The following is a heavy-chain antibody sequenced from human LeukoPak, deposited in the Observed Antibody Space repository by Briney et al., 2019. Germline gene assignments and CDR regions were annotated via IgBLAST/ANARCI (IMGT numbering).Heavy chain of an antibody. CDR3: ARGEDIVVVPAAGWFDP. CDR2: IYYSGST. CDR1: GGSISSYY. D-gene: IGHD2-2*01. Sequence: SETLSLTCTVSGGSISSYYWSWIRQPPGKGLEWIGYIYYSGSTNYNPSLKSRVTISVDTSKHPFSLKLSSVTAADTAVYYCARGEDIVVVPAAGWFDPWGQGTLVTVSS. J-gene: IGHJ5*02. V-gene: IGHV4-59*01.